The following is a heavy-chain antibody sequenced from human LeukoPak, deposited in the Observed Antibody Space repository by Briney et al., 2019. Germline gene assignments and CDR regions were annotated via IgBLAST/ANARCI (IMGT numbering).Heavy chain of an antibody. D-gene: IGHD6-19*01. CDR3: AGDTHSSSWYDH. CDR2: IYGDGNT. Sequence: GGSLRLSCAASGFTFSDYYMSWIRQAPGKGLEWVSFIYGDGNTYYADSVKGRFTLSRDNSRNTLYLQMNSLRVDDTAVYYCAGDTHSSSWYDHWGQGTLVTVSS. V-gene: IGHV3-53*01. CDR1: GFTFSDYY. J-gene: IGHJ5*02.